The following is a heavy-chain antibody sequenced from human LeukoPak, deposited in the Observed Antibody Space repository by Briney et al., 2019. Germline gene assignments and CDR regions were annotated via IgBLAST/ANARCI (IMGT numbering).Heavy chain of an antibody. D-gene: IGHD2-2*01. Sequence: GASVKVSCEASGYTFTGYYMHWVRQAPGQGLEWMGWINPNSGGTNYAQKFQGRVTMTRDTSISTAYMELSRLRSDDTAVYYCARAIENIVVVPAVPGGYWGQGTLVTVSS. V-gene: IGHV1-2*02. CDR2: INPNSGGT. J-gene: IGHJ4*02. CDR1: GYTFTGYY. CDR3: ARAIENIVVVPAVPGGY.